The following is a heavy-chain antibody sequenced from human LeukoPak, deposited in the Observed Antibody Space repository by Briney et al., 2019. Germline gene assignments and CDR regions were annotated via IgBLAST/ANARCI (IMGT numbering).Heavy chain of an antibody. Sequence: GGSLRLSCAASGFTFSSYAMHWVRQAPGKGLEWVAVVSYDGSNKYYADSVKGRFTVSRDNSENTLYLQMNSLRTGDTAVYYCAKDPAQYDSGAYCMDYWGQGTLVTVSS. CDR2: VSYDGSNK. CDR3: AKDPAQYDSGAYCMDY. J-gene: IGHJ4*02. V-gene: IGHV3-30*04. D-gene: IGHD3-22*01. CDR1: GFTFSSYA.